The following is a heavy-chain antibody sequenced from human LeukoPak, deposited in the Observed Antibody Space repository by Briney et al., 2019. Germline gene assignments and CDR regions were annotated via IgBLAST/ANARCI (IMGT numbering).Heavy chain of an antibody. J-gene: IGHJ4*02. CDR3: ARAMDTAMASFDY. CDR2: IYHSGST. Sequence: TSETLSLTCAVSGGSISSSNWWSWVRQPPGKGLEWIGEIYHSGSTNYNPSLKSRVTISVDKSKNQFSLKLSSVTAADTAVYYCARAMDTAMASFDYWGQGTLVTVSS. D-gene: IGHD5-18*01. V-gene: IGHV4-4*02. CDR1: GGSISSSNW.